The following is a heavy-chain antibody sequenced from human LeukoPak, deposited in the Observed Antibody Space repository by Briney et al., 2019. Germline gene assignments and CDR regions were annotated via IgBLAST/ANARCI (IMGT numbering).Heavy chain of an antibody. CDR3: ATLGYSYGTDY. CDR1: GDSISSGNYY. Sequence: SGTLSLTCTVSGDSISSGNYYWTWIRQPAGKGLEWIGRIYTSGSTNYNPSLKSRVTISVDTSKNQFSLKLSSVTAADTAVYYCATLGYSYGTDYWGQGTLVTVSS. CDR2: IYTSGST. D-gene: IGHD5-18*01. J-gene: IGHJ4*02. V-gene: IGHV4-61*02.